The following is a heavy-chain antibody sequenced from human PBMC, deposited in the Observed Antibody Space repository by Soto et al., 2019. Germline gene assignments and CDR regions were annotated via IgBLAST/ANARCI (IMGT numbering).Heavy chain of an antibody. CDR3: ARTLSSCGGDCYQYNDY. D-gene: IGHD2-21*02. CDR1: GGTFSSYA. V-gene: IGHV1-69*13. J-gene: IGHJ4*02. Sequence: SVKVSCKASGGTFSSYAMSWVRQAPGQGLEWMGGIIPIFGTANYAQKFQGRVTITADESMSTAYMELSSLRSEDTAVYDCARTLSSCGGDCYQYNDYWGQGTLVTVSS. CDR2: IIPIFGTA.